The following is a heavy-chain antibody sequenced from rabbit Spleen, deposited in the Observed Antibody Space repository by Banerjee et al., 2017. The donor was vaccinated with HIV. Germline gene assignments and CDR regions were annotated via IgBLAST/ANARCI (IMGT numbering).Heavy chain of an antibody. CDR2: IGTGSRGGT. D-gene: IGHD1-1*01. V-gene: IGHV1S45*01. Sequence: QEQLVESGGDLVQPGASLTLTCTASGFSFSSTYYMCWVRQAPGKGLDWIACIGTGSRGGTYYASWAKGRFTISKTSSTTVTLQMTSLTAADTATYFCARDTSSSFSSYGMDLWGQGTLVTVS. J-gene: IGHJ6*01. CDR1: GFSFSSTYY. CDR3: ARDTSSSFSSYGMDL.